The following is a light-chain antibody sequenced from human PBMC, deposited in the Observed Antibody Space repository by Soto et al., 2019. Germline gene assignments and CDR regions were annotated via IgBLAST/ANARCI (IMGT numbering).Light chain of an antibody. V-gene: IGLV1-47*01. J-gene: IGLJ1*01. CDR2: RNN. CDR1: SSNIGSNY. Sequence: VLTQPTSASGTPGQRVTNSFFGSSSNIGSNYVYWYKQLPGTAPKLLIYRNNQRPSGVPDRFSGSKSGTSASLAISGLRSEDEADYYCAAWDDSLSGYVFGTGTKVTVL. CDR3: AAWDDSLSGYV.